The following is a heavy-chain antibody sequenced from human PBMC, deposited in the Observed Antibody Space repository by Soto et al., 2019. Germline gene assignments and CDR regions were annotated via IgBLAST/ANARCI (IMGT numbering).Heavy chain of an antibody. CDR1: GGSISSGGYS. V-gene: IGHV4-30-2*01. CDR2: IYHSGST. J-gene: IGHJ6*02. D-gene: IGHD2-21*02. Sequence: KPSETLSLTCAVSGGSISSGGYSWSWIRQPPGKGLEWIGYIYHSGSTYYNPSLKSRVTISVDRSKNQFSLKLSSVTAADTAVYYCASAYCGGDCYATYRSYYYYGMDVWGQGTTVTVSS. CDR3: ASAYCGGDCYATYRSYYYYGMDV.